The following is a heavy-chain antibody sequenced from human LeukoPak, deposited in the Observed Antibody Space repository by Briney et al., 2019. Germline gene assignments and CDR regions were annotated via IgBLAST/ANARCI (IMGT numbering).Heavy chain of an antibody. CDR2: INPNSGDT. CDR3: ARGHQLGDGDYLGYYYYYYMDV. CDR1: GYTFTGYY. V-gene: IGHV1-2*02. D-gene: IGHD4-17*01. J-gene: IGHJ6*03. Sequence: ASVKVSCKASGYTFTGYYMHWVRQAPGQGLEWMGWINPNSGDTNYAQKFQGRVTMTRNTSISTAYMELSSLRSEDTAVYYCARGHQLGDGDYLGYYYYYYMDVWGKGTTVTISS.